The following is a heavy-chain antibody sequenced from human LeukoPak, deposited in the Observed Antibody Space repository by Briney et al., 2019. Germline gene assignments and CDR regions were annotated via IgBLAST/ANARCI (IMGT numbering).Heavy chain of an antibody. D-gene: IGHD6-19*01. Sequence: SETLSLTCSVSGGSISSHYWTWVRQPPGQALEFIGYIDYGGRTQYNPSLKSRVTMTMDTSKNQFSLRLNSVSAADTAVYYCAREVTVAGTFYFYMDVWGKGTTVTVSS. V-gene: IGHV4-59*11. CDR1: GGSISSHY. CDR2: IDYGGRT. CDR3: AREVTVAGTFYFYMDV. J-gene: IGHJ6*03.